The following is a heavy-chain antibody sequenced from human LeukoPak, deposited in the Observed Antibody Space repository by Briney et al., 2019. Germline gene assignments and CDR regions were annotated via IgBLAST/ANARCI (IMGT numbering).Heavy chain of an antibody. CDR2: ISGTGGTT. Sequence: PGGSLRLSCVGSGFTFSSCAMIWVRQTPGKGLEWVSVISGTGGTTYDADSVKGRFTISRDNSKNTLYLQMNSLRAEDTAVYYCVKSPLNLGYCSGGSCHYFDYWEQGTLVTVSS. CDR3: VKSPLNLGYCSGGSCHYFDY. J-gene: IGHJ4*02. V-gene: IGHV3-23*01. CDR1: GFTFSSCA. D-gene: IGHD2-15*01.